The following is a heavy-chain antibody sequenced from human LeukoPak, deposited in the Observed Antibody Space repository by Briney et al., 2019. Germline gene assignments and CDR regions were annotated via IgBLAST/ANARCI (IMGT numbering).Heavy chain of an antibody. Sequence: PSETLSLTCTVSGGSISSSSYYWGWIRQPPGKGLEWIGSIYYSGSTYYNPSLKSRATTSVDTSKSQFSLKLSSVTAADTAVYYCASPTPAYYYYYGMDVWGQGTTVTVSS. CDR2: IYYSGST. V-gene: IGHV4-39*01. CDR1: GGSISSSSYY. J-gene: IGHJ6*02. CDR3: ASPTPAYYYYYGMDV.